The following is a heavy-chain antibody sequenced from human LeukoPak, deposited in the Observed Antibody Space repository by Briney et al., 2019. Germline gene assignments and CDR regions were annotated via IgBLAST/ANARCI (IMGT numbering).Heavy chain of an antibody. D-gene: IGHD6-19*01. J-gene: IGHJ4*02. Sequence: GGSLRLSCAASGFTVSSNYMSWVRQAPGKGLEWVSVIYRGGSIYYADSVKGRFTISRDNSKNTLYLQMNSLRAEDTAVYYCARVIAVTGEYFDYWGQGTLVTVSS. V-gene: IGHV3-66*01. CDR1: GFTVSSNY. CDR3: ARVIAVTGEYFDY. CDR2: IYRGGSI.